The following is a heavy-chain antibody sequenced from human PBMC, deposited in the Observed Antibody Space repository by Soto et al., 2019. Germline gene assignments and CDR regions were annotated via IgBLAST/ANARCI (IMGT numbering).Heavy chain of an antibody. J-gene: IGHJ5*02. Sequence: GASVKVSCKASGYTFTSYYIHWVRQAPGQGLEWMGIINPSCGSTSYAQKFQGRVTMTRDTSTSTVYMELSSLRSEDTAVYYCARDAARGRVGLSPRGWFDPWGQGTLVTV. V-gene: IGHV1-46*01. D-gene: IGHD1-26*01. CDR1: GYTFTSYY. CDR3: ARDAARGRVGLSPRGWFDP. CDR2: INPSCGST.